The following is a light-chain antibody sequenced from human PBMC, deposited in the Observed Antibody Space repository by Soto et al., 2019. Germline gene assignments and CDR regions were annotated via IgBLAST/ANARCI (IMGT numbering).Light chain of an antibody. CDR1: QSISSNY. J-gene: IGKJ1*01. V-gene: IGKV3-20*01. CDR3: QQYSSSPRT. Sequence: NVLTQSPGTLSLSPGELATLSCSASQSISSNYLAWYHQKPGQAPRLLIYGASSRATDIPDRFRGSGSGRDFVLNISRLEPEDSGVYYCQQYSSSPRTFGQGTKVDIK. CDR2: GAS.